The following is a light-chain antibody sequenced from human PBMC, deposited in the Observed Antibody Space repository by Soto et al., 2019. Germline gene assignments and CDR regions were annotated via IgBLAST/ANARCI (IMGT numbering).Light chain of an antibody. J-gene: IGKJ4*01. CDR1: QGIGDT. Sequence: EVVMRQSPATLSVSPGEGATLSCRASQGIGDTLAWYQQKPGQAPRLLIYESSNRATGTPDRFSGSGSGTDFTLTISRLEPEDFAVYYCQQYDTSPPLTFGGGTKVDI. CDR3: QQYDTSPPLT. V-gene: IGKV3-20*01. CDR2: ESS.